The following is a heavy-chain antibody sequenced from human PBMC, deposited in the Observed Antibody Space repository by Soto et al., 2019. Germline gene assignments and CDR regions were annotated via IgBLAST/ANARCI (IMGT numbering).Heavy chain of an antibody. J-gene: IGHJ3*02. CDR2: IYYSGST. CDR1: GGSVSSGAYY. Sequence: SETLSLTCTVSGGSVSSGAYYWTWIRQRPGKGLEWIGYIYYSGSTYYSPSLKSRLSISLDTSKNQFSLRLSSVTAADTAMYYCARERLRAVSAFDIWGQGTMVTV. D-gene: IGHD5-12*01. V-gene: IGHV4-31*03. CDR3: ARERLRAVSAFDI.